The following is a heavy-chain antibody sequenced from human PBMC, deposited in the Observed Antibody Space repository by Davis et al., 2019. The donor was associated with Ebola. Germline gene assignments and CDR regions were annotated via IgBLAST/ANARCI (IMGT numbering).Heavy chain of an antibody. D-gene: IGHD3-3*01. CDR2: MNPKSGYT. J-gene: IGHJ6*03. CDR3: ARGRGYDFWSGYHSLYYYYMDV. CDR1: GYIFTNYD. Sequence: ASVKVSCKASGYIFTNYDINWVRQATGQGLEWMAWMNPKSGYTGCAQEFQGRVTITADESTRTVYMELNSLRSEDTAVYYCARGRGYDFWSGYHSLYYYYMDVWGKGTTVTVSS. V-gene: IGHV1-8*01.